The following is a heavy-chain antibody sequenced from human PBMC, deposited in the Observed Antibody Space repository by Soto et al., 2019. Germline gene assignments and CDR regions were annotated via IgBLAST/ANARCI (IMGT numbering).Heavy chain of an antibody. D-gene: IGHD3-10*01. CDR3: ARATMVRGVAY. Sequence: QVQLQQWGAGLLKPSETLSLTCAVYGGSFSGYYWSWIRQPPGKGLEWIGEINHSGSTNYNPSLKSRVTISVDTSKDQFSLKLSSVTAADTAVYYCARATMVRGVAYWGQGTLVTVSS. V-gene: IGHV4-34*01. CDR1: GGSFSGYY. J-gene: IGHJ4*02. CDR2: INHSGST.